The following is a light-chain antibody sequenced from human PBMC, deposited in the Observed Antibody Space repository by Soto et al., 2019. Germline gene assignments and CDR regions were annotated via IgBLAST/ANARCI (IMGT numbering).Light chain of an antibody. Sequence: QSALTQPASVSGSPGQSITISCTGTSSDVGSYNLVSWYQQHPGKAPKLMIYEVTKRPSGVSNRFSGSKSGNTDTLRIYGLQAEDDDYYHCCSYEGSSTSGYVFGTGTKVTVL. V-gene: IGLV2-23*02. CDR3: CSYEGSSTSGYV. CDR1: SSDVGSYNL. J-gene: IGLJ1*01. CDR2: EVT.